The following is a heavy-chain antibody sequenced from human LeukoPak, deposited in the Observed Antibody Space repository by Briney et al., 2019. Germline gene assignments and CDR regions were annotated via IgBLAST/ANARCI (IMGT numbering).Heavy chain of an antibody. D-gene: IGHD3-10*01. Sequence: SVKVSCKASGGTFSSYAISWVRQAPGQGLEWMGRIIPIFGIANYAQKFQGRVTITTDESTSTAYMELSSLRSEDTAVYYCARGPGGSGSYDYWGQGTLVTVSS. V-gene: IGHV1-69*05. J-gene: IGHJ4*02. CDR1: GGTFSSYA. CDR2: IIPIFGIA. CDR3: ARGPGGSGSYDY.